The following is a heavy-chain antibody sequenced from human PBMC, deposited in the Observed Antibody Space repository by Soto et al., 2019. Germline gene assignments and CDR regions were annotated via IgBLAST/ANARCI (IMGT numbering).Heavy chain of an antibody. D-gene: IGHD3-10*01. J-gene: IGHJ6*04. CDR1: GFTVSSNY. CDR3: ARDPGMVRGANTAV. V-gene: IGHV3-53*04. Sequence: GGSLRLSCAASGFTVSSNYMSWVRQAPGKGLEWVSVIYSGGSTYYADSVKGRFTISRHNSKNTLYLQMNSLRAEDTAVYYCARDPGMVRGANTAVWGKGTTVTVSS. CDR2: IYSGGST.